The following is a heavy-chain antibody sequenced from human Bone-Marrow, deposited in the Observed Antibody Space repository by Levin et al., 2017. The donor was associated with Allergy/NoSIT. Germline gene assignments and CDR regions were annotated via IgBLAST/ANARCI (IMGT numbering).Heavy chain of an antibody. Sequence: GGSLRLSCEASGFTFSNYWMYWVRQAPGKGLVWVSRINLNGMWTSFADSVKGRFTISRDNAKNTLYLQMNGLRAEDTAVYFCARGYCSSTSCDYYYPMDVWGQGTTVTVS. CDR3: ARGYCSSTSCDYYYPMDV. V-gene: IGHV3-74*01. J-gene: IGHJ6*02. CDR1: GFTFSNYW. CDR2: INLNGMWT. D-gene: IGHD2-2*01.